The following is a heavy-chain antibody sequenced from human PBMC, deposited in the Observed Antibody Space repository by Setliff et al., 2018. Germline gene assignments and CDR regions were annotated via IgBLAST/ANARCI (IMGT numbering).Heavy chain of an antibody. Sequence: SETLSLTCTVSGGSISSSSYYWGWIRQPPGKGLEWIGNINYSGSTYYNPSLKSRVTISVDTSKNQFSLKLSSVTAADTAVYYCAREWLGAFDIWGQGTMVTVSS. J-gene: IGHJ3*02. CDR1: GGSISSSSYY. D-gene: IGHD6-19*01. CDR2: INYSGST. CDR3: AREWLGAFDI. V-gene: IGHV4-39*07.